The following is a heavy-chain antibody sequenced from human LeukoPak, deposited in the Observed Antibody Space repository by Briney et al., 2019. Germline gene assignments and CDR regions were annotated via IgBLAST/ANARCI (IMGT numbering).Heavy chain of an antibody. D-gene: IGHD3-10*01. Sequence: GASVKVSCKASGYTFTGYYMHWVRQAPGQGLEWMGWINPNSGGTNYAQKFQGRVTMTRDTSISTAYMELSRLRSDDTAVYYCARVPHINYYGSGSYDYYFDYWGQGTLVTVSS. J-gene: IGHJ4*02. CDR2: INPNSGGT. V-gene: IGHV1-2*02. CDR3: ARVPHINYYGSGSYDYYFDY. CDR1: GYTFTGYY.